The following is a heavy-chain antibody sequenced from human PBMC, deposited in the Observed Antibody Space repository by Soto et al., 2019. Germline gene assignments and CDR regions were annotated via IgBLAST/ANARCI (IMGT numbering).Heavy chain of an antibody. CDR1: GGTFSSYA. D-gene: IGHD6-13*01. Sequence: RAAVKVSCKASGGTFSSYAISWVRQAPGQGLEWMGGIIPIFGTANYAQKFQGRVTITADESTSTAYMELSSLRSEDTAVYYCARNFGSSKYYYYYYGMDVWGQGNTVTVSS. CDR3: ARNFGSSKYYYYYYGMDV. CDR2: IIPIFGTA. J-gene: IGHJ6*02. V-gene: IGHV1-69*13.